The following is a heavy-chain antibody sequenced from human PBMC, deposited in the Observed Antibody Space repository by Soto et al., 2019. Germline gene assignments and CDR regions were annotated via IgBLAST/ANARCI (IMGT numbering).Heavy chain of an antibody. J-gene: IGHJ4*02. V-gene: IGHV4-34*01. CDR2: INHSGST. D-gene: IGHD3-10*01. CDR3: ARILYGSGSYPLFIDY. Sequence: SETLSLTCAVYGGSFSGYYWSWIRQPPGKGLEWIGEINHSGSTNYNPSLKSRVTISVDTSKNQFSLKLSSVTAADTAVYYCARILYGSGSYPLFIDYWGQGTLVTVSS. CDR1: GGSFSGYY.